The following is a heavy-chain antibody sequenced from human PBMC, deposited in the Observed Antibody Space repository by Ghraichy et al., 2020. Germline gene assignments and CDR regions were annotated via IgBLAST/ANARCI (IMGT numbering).Heavy chain of an antibody. D-gene: IGHD3-22*01. Sequence: GGSLRLSCAASGFTFSSYAMSWVRQAPGKGLEWVSAISGSGGSTYYADSVKGRFTISRDNSKNTLYLQMNSLRAEDTAVYYCAKGLPYYYDSSGYFPHFDYWGQGTLVTVSS. CDR1: GFTFSSYA. CDR3: AKGLPYYYDSSGYFPHFDY. V-gene: IGHV3-23*01. J-gene: IGHJ4*02. CDR2: ISGSGGST.